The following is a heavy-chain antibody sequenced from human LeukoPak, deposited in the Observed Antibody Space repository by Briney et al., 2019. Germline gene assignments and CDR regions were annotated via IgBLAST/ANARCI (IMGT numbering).Heavy chain of an antibody. D-gene: IGHD5-18*01. V-gene: IGHV4-39*07. CDR1: GGSIRSSNYY. CDR2: IYYSGRT. J-gene: IGHJ5*02. CDR3: ARSGYSQEGSWFDP. Sequence: SETLSLTCTVSGGSIRSSNYYWGWIRQPPGKGLEYIGSIYYSGRTYYNPSLKSRVTISVDTSKNQFSLKLTSVTAADTAVYYCARSGYSQEGSWFDPWGQGTLVTVSS.